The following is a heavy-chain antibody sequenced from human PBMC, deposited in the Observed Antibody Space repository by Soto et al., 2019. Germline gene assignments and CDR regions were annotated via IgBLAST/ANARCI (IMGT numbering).Heavy chain of an antibody. D-gene: IGHD3-10*02. CDR3: ARAVVRGVMGVYYYYYGMDV. Sequence: PGGSLRLSCAASGFTFSSYDMHWVRQATGKGLEWVSAIGTAGDTYYPGSVKGRFTISRENAKNSLYLQMNSLRAEDTAVYYCARAVVRGVMGVYYYYYGMDVWGQGTTVTVFS. J-gene: IGHJ6*02. V-gene: IGHV3-13*01. CDR1: GFTFSSYD. CDR2: IGTAGDT.